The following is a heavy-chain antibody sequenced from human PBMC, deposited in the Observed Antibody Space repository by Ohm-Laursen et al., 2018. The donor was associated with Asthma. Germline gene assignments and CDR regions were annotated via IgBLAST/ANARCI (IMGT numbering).Heavy chain of an antibody. CDR2: ISTASSFI. CDR3: ARIGPEWELPGREYSLHH. D-gene: IGHD1-26*01. Sequence: SLRLSCAASGFTFRSYATHWVRQIPGKGLEWVASISTASSFIYYADSVRGRFTTSRDNARNSVYLQMNSLRAEDTALYYCARIGPEWELPGREYSLHHWGQGTQVTVSS. J-gene: IGHJ1*01. CDR1: GFTFRSYA. V-gene: IGHV3-21*01.